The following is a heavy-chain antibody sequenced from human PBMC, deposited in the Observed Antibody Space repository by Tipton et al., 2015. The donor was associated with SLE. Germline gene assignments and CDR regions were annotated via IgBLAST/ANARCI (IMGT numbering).Heavy chain of an antibody. D-gene: IGHD3-3*01. CDR3: ATQGYYDSSFDY. J-gene: IGHJ4*02. V-gene: IGHV4-4*02. CDR2: IHHSGST. CDR1: GGSIRSSNW. Sequence: TLSLTCAVSGGSIRSSNWWSWVRQPPGKGLEWIGEIHHSGSTNYNPSLESRVTISVDTSKNQFSLKLSSVTAADTAVYYCATQGYYDSSFDYWGQGTLVTVSS.